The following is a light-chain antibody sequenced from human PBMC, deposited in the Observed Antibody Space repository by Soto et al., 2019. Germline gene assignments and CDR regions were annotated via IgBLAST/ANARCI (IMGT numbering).Light chain of an antibody. Sequence: EIVLTQSPGTLSVSPGARAPLSCRASQSVTTNLAWYQQKPGQAPRLLIYGTSTRATGIPARFSGSGSGTEFTLTISSLQSEDFSVYYCQQYNNWPLTFGGGTKVDIK. V-gene: IGKV3-15*01. CDR1: QSVTTN. J-gene: IGKJ4*01. CDR2: GTS. CDR3: QQYNNWPLT.